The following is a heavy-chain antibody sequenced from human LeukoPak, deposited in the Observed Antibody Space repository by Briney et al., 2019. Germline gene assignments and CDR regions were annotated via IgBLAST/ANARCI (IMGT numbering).Heavy chain of an antibody. J-gene: IGHJ4*02. CDR1: GYTFTGYF. Sequence: ASVKVSCKASGYTFTGYFLHWVRQAPGQGLEWLGWINPNSGGTNYAQKFQGRVTMTRDTSISTAYMELSRLRSDDTAVYYCARCKKGFLEWFDWGQGTLVTVSS. CDR3: ARCKKGFLEWFD. V-gene: IGHV1-2*02. D-gene: IGHD3-3*01. CDR2: INPNSGGT.